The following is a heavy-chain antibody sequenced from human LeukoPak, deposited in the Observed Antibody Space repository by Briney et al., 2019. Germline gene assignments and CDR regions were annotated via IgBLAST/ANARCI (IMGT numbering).Heavy chain of an antibody. D-gene: IGHD4-17*01. J-gene: IGHJ3*02. V-gene: IGHV4-34*01. Sequence: KPSETLSLTCAVYGGSFSGYYWSWIRQPPGKGLEWIGEINHSGSTNYNPSLKSRVTISVDTSKNQFSLKLSSVTAADTAVYYCAADYADYGGPGAFDIWGQGTMVTVSS. CDR2: INHSGST. CDR3: AADYADYGGPGAFDI. CDR1: GGSFSGYY.